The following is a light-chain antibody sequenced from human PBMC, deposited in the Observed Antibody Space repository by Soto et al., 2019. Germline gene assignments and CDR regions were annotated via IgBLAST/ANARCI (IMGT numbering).Light chain of an antibody. CDR3: AAWDDSLSGYV. Sequence: LTQPPSASGTPGQRVTISCSGSSSNIGSNYVYWYQQLPGTAPKLLIYRNNQRPSGVPGRFSGSKSGTSASLAISGLRSEDEADYYCAAWDDSLSGYVFGTGTKLTVL. CDR1: SSNIGSNY. J-gene: IGLJ1*01. CDR2: RNN. V-gene: IGLV1-47*01.